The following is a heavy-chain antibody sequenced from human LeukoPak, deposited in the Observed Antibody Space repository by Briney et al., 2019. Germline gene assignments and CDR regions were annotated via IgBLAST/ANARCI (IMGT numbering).Heavy chain of an antibody. CDR3: ARSSDCSGGSCYPTTDPTFDY. CDR2: INSDGSST. Sequence: PGGSLRLSCAASGFTFSSYWMHWVRQAPGKGLVWFSRINSDGSSTSYADSVKGRFTISRDNAKNTLYLQMNSLRAEDTAVYYCARSSDCSGGSCYPTTDPTFDYWGQGTLVTVSS. D-gene: IGHD2-15*01. CDR1: GFTFSSYW. V-gene: IGHV3-74*01. J-gene: IGHJ4*02.